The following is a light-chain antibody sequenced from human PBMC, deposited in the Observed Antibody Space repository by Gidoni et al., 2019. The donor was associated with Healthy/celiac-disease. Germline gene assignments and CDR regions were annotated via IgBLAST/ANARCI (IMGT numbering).Light chain of an antibody. CDR2: DAS. Sequence: EIVLTQSPATLSLSPGERATLSCRASQSVSSYLAWYQRKPGQAPRLLIYDASNRATGIPARFSGSGSGTDFTLTISSLEPEDFAVYYCQQRSPPITFGQGTRLEIK. CDR3: QQRSPPIT. V-gene: IGKV3-11*01. CDR1: QSVSSY. J-gene: IGKJ5*01.